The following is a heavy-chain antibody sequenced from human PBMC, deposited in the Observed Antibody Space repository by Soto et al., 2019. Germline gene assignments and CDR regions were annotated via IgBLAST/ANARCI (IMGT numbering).Heavy chain of an antibody. J-gene: IGHJ5*02. CDR3: ARGRGEFDP. CDR1: GASLSDNY. D-gene: IGHD2-21*01. Sequence: SETLSLTCAVYGASLSDNYCNWLRQPPGKGLEWIGEINHSGNTNYNPSLRSRVTISIDTSKNQLSLNLRSVSAADTAVYYCARGRGEFDPWGQGTLVTVSS. CDR2: INHSGNT. V-gene: IGHV4-34*01.